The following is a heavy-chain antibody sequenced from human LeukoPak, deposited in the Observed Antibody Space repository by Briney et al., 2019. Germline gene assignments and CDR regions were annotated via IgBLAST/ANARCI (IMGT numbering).Heavy chain of an antibody. V-gene: IGHV1-8*01. CDR1: GYTFTSYD. J-gene: IGHJ5*02. CDR2: MIPNSGNT. D-gene: IGHD3-22*01. CDR3: ARDNGAYYYDSSGYTNWFDP. Sequence: GASVKVSCKASGYTFTSYDINWVRQATGQGLEWMGWMIPNSGNTDYAQKFQGRVTMTRNISISTAYMELSSLRSEDTALYYCARDNGAYYYDSSGYTNWFDPWGQGTLVTVSS.